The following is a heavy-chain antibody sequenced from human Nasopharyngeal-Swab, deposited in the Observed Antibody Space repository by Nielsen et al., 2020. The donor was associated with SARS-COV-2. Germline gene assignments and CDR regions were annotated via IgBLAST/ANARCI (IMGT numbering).Heavy chain of an antibody. CDR3: ARMTTDDYGDYAWYDY. J-gene: IGHJ4*02. Sequence: SWVRQPPGKALEWLALIDWDDDKYYSTSLKTRLTISKDTSKNQVVLTMTNMDPVDTATYYCARMTTDDYGDYAWYDYWGQGTLVTVSS. CDR2: IDWDDDK. D-gene: IGHD4-17*01. V-gene: IGHV2-70*18.